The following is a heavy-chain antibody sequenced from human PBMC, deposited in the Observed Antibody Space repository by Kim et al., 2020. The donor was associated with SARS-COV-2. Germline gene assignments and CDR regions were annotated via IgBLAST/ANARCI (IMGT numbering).Heavy chain of an antibody. CDR2: ISSSGSTI. CDR1: GFTFSSYE. D-gene: IGHD1-26*01. J-gene: IGHJ6*02. CDR3: ARSGSYYEDHYYYGMDV. V-gene: IGHV3-48*03. Sequence: GGSLRLSCVASGFTFSSYEMNWVRQAPGKGLEWVSYISSSGSTIYYADSVKGRFTISRDNAKNSLYLQMNSLRAEDTAVYYCARSGSYYEDHYYYGMDVWGQGTTVTVSS.